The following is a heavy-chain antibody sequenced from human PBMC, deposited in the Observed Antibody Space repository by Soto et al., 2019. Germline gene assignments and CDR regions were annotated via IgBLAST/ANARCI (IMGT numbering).Heavy chain of an antibody. CDR1: GFTFSSYG. CDR2: ISYDGSNK. Sequence: QVQLVESGGGVVQPGRSLRLSCAASGFTFSSYGMHWVRQAPGKGLEWVAVISYDGSNKYYADSVKGRFTISRDNSKNTLYLQMNSLRAEDTAVYYCAKDRKGWFDPWGQGTLVTVSS. V-gene: IGHV3-30*18. J-gene: IGHJ5*02. CDR3: AKDRKGWFDP.